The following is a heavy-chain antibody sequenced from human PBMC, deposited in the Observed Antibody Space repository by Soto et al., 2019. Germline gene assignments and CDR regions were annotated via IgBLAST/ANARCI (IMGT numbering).Heavy chain of an antibody. Sequence: QVLLVQSGAEVRKPGSSVNVSCKASGGTFNSYAISWVRQAPGQGLEWMGGIIPDFGTGNSAQKFRGRLSIIADASTTTVYMGLSGLTSEDTAVYYCARAMAAADKWEGRFWFDPWGQGALVTVSS. CDR3: ARAMAAADKWEGRFWFDP. CDR1: GGTFNSYA. CDR2: IIPDFGTG. J-gene: IGHJ5*02. V-gene: IGHV1-69*01. D-gene: IGHD6-25*01.